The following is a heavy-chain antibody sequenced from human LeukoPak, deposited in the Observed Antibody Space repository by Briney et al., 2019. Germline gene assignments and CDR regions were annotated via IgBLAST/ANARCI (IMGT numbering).Heavy chain of an antibody. D-gene: IGHD1-1*01. CDR3: ARGKYNSGSTANFDY. Sequence: GGSLRLSCVASGFTFSSYEMNWVRQAPGKGLEWVSSLSGSGGSTYYADSVKGQFTISRDNSQNTLDLQMNSLRAEDTAVYYCARGKYNSGSTANFDYWGQGTLVTVSS. J-gene: IGHJ4*02. CDR2: LSGSGGST. CDR1: GFTFSSYE. V-gene: IGHV3-23*01.